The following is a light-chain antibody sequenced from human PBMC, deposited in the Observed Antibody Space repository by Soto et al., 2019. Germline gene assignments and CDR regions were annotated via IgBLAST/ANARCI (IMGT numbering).Light chain of an antibody. CDR3: QQYYSTPLT. J-gene: IGKJ4*01. V-gene: IGKV4-1*01. Sequence: DIVMTQSPESLTVSLGERATINCRSSQSVLYRSINKNYLAWYQQKPGQPPKLLIYWASTREPGVPDRFSGSVSGTDFTPTISSLQAEDVAVYYCQQYYSTPLTFXGGTKVDIK. CDR2: WAS. CDR1: QSVLYRSINKNY.